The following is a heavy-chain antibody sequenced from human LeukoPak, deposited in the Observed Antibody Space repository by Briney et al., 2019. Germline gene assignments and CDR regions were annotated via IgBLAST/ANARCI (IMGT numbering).Heavy chain of an antibody. Sequence: KPSETLSLNCSVSGGSIRSYYWSWIRQPAGKGREWIGRIYTTGNTDYNPSLKSRVTMSVDTSKNQFSLNLSSVTAADTAVYYCARDARGWSGFDYWGQGTLLTVSS. J-gene: IGHJ4*02. CDR1: GGSIRSYY. D-gene: IGHD3-3*01. CDR2: IYTTGNT. V-gene: IGHV4-4*07. CDR3: ARDARGWSGFDY.